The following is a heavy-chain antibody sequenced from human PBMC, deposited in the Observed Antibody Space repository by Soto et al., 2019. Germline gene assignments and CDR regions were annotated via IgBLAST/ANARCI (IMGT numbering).Heavy chain of an antibody. J-gene: IGHJ4*02. D-gene: IGHD3-10*01. V-gene: IGHV3-23*01. CDR1: GFNVFSYA. CDR3: AKDFYGRATFDY. Sequence: GGSLRLSCVASGFNVFSYAMSWVRQAPGKGLEWVSGITSDYTTYYADSVRGRFTISRDNSMNTLYLQMNSLTVEDTAVYYCAKDFYGRATFDYWSQGTPVTVSS. CDR2: ITSDYTT.